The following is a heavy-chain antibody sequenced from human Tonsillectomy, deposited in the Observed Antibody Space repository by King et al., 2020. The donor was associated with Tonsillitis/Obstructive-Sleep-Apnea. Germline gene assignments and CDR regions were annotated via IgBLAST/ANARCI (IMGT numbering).Heavy chain of an antibody. V-gene: IGHV3-11*06. CDR3: ARLLERATGYVDL. CDR2: ISDSSSYT. D-gene: IGHD2-21*01. J-gene: IGHJ2*01. Sequence: VQLVESGGGLVKPGGSLRLSCAASGFTFSDYDMSWVRQAPGKGLEWVSYISDSSSYTNYADSVKGRFTISRDNAKNSLYLQMNSLRAEDTAVYYCARLLERATGYVDLWGRGTLVTVSS. CDR1: GFTFSDYD.